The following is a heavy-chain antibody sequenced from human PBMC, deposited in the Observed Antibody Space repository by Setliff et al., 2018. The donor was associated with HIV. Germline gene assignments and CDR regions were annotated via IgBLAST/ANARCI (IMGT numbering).Heavy chain of an antibody. Sequence: PSETLSLTCTVSGASISSHNYYWGWIRQSPGKGLEWIASIRSSGDTYYNPSLQSRATISVDTSKNQFSLKLSSVTAADTAVYYCARRNQPPDLAFDIWGQGTMVTVSS. CDR3: ARRNQPPDLAFDI. V-gene: IGHV4-39*01. CDR1: GASISSHNYY. CDR2: IRSSGDT. J-gene: IGHJ3*02. D-gene: IGHD2-2*01.